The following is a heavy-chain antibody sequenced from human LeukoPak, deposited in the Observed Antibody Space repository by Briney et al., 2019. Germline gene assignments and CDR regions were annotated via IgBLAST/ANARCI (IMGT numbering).Heavy chain of an antibody. CDR1: GFTFSSYG. D-gene: IGHD3-22*01. V-gene: IGHV3-23*01. CDR2: ISNSGGST. Sequence: GGTLRLSCAASGFTFSSYGMSWVRQAPGKGLEWVSVISNSGGSTDYADSVKGRFTISRDNSKNSLYLQMNSLRAEDTAVYYCAREVGEYDSSGYYSGDYWGQGTLVTVSS. J-gene: IGHJ4*02. CDR3: AREVGEYDSSGYYSGDY.